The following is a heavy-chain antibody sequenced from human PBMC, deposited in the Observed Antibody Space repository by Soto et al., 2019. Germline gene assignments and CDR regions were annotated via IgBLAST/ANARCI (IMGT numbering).Heavy chain of an antibody. CDR1: GFTFSDSY. CDR2: TRNKASSYTR. D-gene: IGHD3-22*01. CDR3: AREGSSSGPDYEY. Sequence: EVQLVESGGGLVQPGGSLRLSCAASGFTFSDSYINWVRKAPGKGLEWVGRTRNKASSYTRDYAASVKGRFTISRDDSKNSLHLQMNSLKTEDTAVYYCAREGSSSGPDYEYWGQGTLVTVSS. J-gene: IGHJ4*02. V-gene: IGHV3-72*01.